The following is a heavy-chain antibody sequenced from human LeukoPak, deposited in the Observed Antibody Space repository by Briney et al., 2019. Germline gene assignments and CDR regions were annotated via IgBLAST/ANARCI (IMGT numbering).Heavy chain of an antibody. CDR3: ARVLNYDVDY. D-gene: IGHD3-22*01. CDR1: GYSISSGYY. Sequence: PSETLSLTCTVSGYSISSGYYWGWIRQPPGKGLECIGSIFHSGSTYYNPSLKSRVTISVDTSKNHFSLNLSSVTAADTAVYFCARVLNYDVDYWGQGTLVTVSS. V-gene: IGHV4-38-2*02. J-gene: IGHJ4*02. CDR2: IFHSGST.